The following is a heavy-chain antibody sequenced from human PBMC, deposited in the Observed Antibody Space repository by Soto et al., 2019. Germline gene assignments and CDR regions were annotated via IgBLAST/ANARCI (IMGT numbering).Heavy chain of an antibody. J-gene: IGHJ4*02. V-gene: IGHV4-39*01. CDR2: IYYSGST. CDR3: ARLYDFWSGFDY. Sequence: SETLSLTCTVSGGSISSSSYYWGWIRQPPGKGLEWIGSIYYSGSTYYNPSLKSRVTISVDTSKNQFSLKLSSVTAADTAVYYCARLYDFWSGFDYWGQGTLVTVSS. CDR1: GGSISSSSYY. D-gene: IGHD3-3*01.